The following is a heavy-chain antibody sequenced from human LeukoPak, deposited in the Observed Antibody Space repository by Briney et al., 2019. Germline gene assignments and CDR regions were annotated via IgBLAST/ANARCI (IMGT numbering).Heavy chain of an antibody. J-gene: IGHJ4*02. D-gene: IGHD4-23*01. CDR1: GVSISNYY. CDR3: AREIATSGGNSRALDY. V-gene: IGHV4-4*07. CDR2: INTSGST. Sequence: SETLSLTCTVSGVSISNYYWSWIRQPAGEGLEWIGRINTSGSTNCNPSLKSRVTMSVDTSKNQFSLKLTSVTAADTAVYYCAREIATSGGNSRALDYWGQGTLVTVSS.